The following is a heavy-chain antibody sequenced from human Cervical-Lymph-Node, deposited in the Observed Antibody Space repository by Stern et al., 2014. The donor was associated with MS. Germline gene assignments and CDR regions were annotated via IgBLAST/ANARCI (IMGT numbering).Heavy chain of an antibody. J-gene: IGHJ5*02. D-gene: IGHD6-19*01. CDR1: GFTFSNYG. Sequence: VQLVESGGGVVQPGRSLRLSCVASGFTFSNYGMHWARQAPGKGLEWGAFIWSDGSNKYQADSVKGRFTISRDNSQTTLYLQMNSVRAEDTAVYYCARAVQLKSAHNWFDPWGQGTLVTVSS. CDR3: ARAVQLKSAHNWFDP. CDR2: IWSDGSNK. V-gene: IGHV3-33*01.